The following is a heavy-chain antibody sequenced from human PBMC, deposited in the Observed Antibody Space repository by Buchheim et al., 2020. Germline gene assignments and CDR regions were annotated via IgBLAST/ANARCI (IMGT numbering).Heavy chain of an antibody. D-gene: IGHD3-3*01. CDR1: GGTFSGYY. V-gene: IGHV4-34*08. Sequence: QVQLQQWGAGLLKPSETLSLTCAVYGGTFSGYYWSWIRQPPGKGLEWIGEINHSGNTNYTVSLRSRVTISVDRSKNQFSLTLSPVTAADTAVYYCVRMADIWSGWIYGMDVWGQGTT. J-gene: IGHJ6*02. CDR2: INHSGNT. CDR3: VRMADIWSGWIYGMDV.